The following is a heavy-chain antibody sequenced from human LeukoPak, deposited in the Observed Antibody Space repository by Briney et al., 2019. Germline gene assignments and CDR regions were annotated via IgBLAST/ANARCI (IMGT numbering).Heavy chain of an antibody. Sequence: SVKVSCKASEGTFSSYAISWVRQAPGQGLEWMGRIIPIFGTANYAQKFQGRVTITTDESTSTAYMELSSLRSEDTAVYYCAREEGELPRELDYWGQGTLVTVSS. V-gene: IGHV1-69*05. CDR1: EGTFSSYA. CDR2: IIPIFGTA. J-gene: IGHJ4*02. CDR3: AREEGELPRELDY. D-gene: IGHD1-26*01.